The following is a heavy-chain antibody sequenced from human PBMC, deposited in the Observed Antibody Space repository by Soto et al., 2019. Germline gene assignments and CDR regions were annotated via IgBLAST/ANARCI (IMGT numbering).Heavy chain of an antibody. CDR1: GGSVSSGNYF. CDR3: ARHGHWAPLDD. J-gene: IGHJ4*02. Sequence: QLQLQESGPGLVKPAETLSLKCAVSGGSVSSGNYFWGWIRQPPGKGLEWIGNIYYNGDTYYNSSLRSRVTLSVDTSKNQFSLSLSSVTAADTAVYYCARHGHWAPLDDWGQGTLVTVSS. V-gene: IGHV4-39*01. CDR2: IYYNGDT. D-gene: IGHD3-16*01.